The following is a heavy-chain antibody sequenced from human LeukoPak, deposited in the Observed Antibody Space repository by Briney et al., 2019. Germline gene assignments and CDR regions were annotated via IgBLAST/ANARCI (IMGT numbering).Heavy chain of an antibody. Sequence: GGSLRLSCAVSGIPFKKYGMHWVRQAPGKGLEWVATIWHDGSPTMYADSAKGRFTISRDDSKSMLYLQMNSLRAEDTAEYYCVTHYKWDLLVHAFDFWGQGTRVTVSS. V-gene: IGHV3-33*01. J-gene: IGHJ3*01. D-gene: IGHD1-26*01. CDR1: GIPFKKYG. CDR2: IWHDGSPT. CDR3: VTHYKWDLLVHAFDF.